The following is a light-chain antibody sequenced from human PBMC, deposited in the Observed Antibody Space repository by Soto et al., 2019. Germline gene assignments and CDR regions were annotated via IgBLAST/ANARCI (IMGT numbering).Light chain of an antibody. V-gene: IGLV2-11*01. CDR3: SSYAGSYTYV. Sequence: QSALTQPRSVSGSPGQSVTISCTGTSNDVGGCNYVSWYQYHPGKAPKLMIYDVTKRPSGVPDRFSGSKSGNTASLTISGLQAEDEADYYCSSYAGSYTYVFGSGTKLTVL. CDR2: DVT. CDR1: SNDVGGCNY. J-gene: IGLJ1*01.